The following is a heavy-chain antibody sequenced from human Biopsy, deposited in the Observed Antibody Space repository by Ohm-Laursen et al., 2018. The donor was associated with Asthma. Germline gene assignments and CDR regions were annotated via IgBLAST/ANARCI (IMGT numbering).Heavy chain of an antibody. CDR2: IYYSART. CDR3: ARAVSSSSYWYFDL. J-gene: IGHJ2*01. D-gene: IGHD6-6*01. V-gene: IGHV4-39*02. Sequence: TLSLTCTVSGDAMSTSGSYWGWIRHSPGNGLEWIGSIYYSARTYNNPSLESRVTISADTSKNHFSLKVTSVTAADTAVYYCARAVSSSSYWYFDLWGRGDLVTVS. CDR1: GDAMSTSGSY.